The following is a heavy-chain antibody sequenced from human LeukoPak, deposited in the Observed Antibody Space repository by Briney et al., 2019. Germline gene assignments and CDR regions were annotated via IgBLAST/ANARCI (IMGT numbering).Heavy chain of an antibody. V-gene: IGHV3-7*01. CDR3: ARDSNSPYGGITD. D-gene: IGHD4-23*01. J-gene: IGHJ4*02. CDR1: GFTFSSYW. CDR2: IKQDGSEK. Sequence: PGGSLILSCAASGFTFSSYWMSWVRQAPGKGLEWVANIKQDGSEKYYVDSVKGRFTISRDNAKNSLYLQMNSLRAEDTAVYYCARDSNSPYGGITDWGQGTLVTVSS.